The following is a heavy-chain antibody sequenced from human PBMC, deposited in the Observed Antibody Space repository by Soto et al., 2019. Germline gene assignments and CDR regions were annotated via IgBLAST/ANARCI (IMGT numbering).Heavy chain of an antibody. CDR2: TYYRSKWYN. J-gene: IGHJ6*02. CDR3: ARVTDCSSTSCYFLDV. Sequence: SQTLSLTCTISGDSVSGNSAAWNWISQSPSRGLEWLGRTYYRSKWYNDYAVSVKSRITINPDTSKNQFSLQLNSVTPEDTAVYYCARVTDCSSTSCYFLDVWGQGTTVTVSS. CDR1: GDSVSGNSAA. V-gene: IGHV6-1*01. D-gene: IGHD2-2*01.